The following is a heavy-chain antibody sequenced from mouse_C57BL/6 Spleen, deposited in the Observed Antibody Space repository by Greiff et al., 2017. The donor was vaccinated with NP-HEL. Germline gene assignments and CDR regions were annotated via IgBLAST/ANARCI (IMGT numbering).Heavy chain of an antibody. J-gene: IGHJ1*03. CDR2: INYDGSST. CDR3: ARGGKSNHGYFDV. D-gene: IGHD2-5*01. V-gene: IGHV5-16*01. CDR1: GFTFSDYY. Sequence: EVKLVESEGGLVQPGSSMKLSCTASGFTFSDYYMAWVRQVPEKGLEWVANINYDGSSTYYLASLKSRFIISRDNAKNILYLQMSSLKSEDTATYYCARGGKSNHGYFDVWGTGTTVTVSS.